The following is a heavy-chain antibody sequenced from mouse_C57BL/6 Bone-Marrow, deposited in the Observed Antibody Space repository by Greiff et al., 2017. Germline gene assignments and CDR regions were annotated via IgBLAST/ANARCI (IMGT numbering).Heavy chain of an antibody. CDR3: ARPRFAY. Sequence: VQLQQSGPELVKPGASVKISCKASGYAFSSSWMNWVKQRPGKGLEWIGRIYPGDGDTNYNRKFKGKATLTADKSSSTAYMQLSSLTSEDSAVYFCARPRFAYWGQGTLVTVSA. J-gene: IGHJ3*01. CDR2: IYPGDGDT. CDR1: GYAFSSSW. V-gene: IGHV1-82*01.